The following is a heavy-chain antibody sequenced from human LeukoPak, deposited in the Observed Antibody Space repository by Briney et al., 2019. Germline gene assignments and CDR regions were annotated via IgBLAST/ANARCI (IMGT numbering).Heavy chain of an antibody. CDR2: IYSGGST. D-gene: IGHD3-16*02. CDR3: ARDETRVRLGELSSRGD. CDR1: GFTVSSNY. J-gene: IGHJ4*02. Sequence: PGGSLRLSCAASGFTVSSNYMSWVRQAPGQGLEWVSVIYSGGSTYYADSVKGRFTIYRDNSKNTLYLQMNSLRAEDTAVYYCARDETRVRLGELSSRGDWGQGTLVTVSS. V-gene: IGHV3-66*01.